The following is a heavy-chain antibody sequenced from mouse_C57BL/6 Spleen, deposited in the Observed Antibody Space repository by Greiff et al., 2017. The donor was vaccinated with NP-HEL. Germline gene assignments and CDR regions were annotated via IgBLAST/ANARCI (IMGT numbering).Heavy chain of an antibody. CDR2: ISDGGSYT. Sequence: EVKLVESGGGLVKPGGSLKLSCAASGFTFSSYAMSWVRQTPEKRLEWVATISDGGSYTYYPDNVKGRFTISRDNAKNNLYLQMSHLKSEDTAMYYCARAEGTFYFDYWGQGTTLTVSS. J-gene: IGHJ2*01. CDR3: ARAEGTFYFDY. V-gene: IGHV5-4*03. CDR1: GFTFSSYA.